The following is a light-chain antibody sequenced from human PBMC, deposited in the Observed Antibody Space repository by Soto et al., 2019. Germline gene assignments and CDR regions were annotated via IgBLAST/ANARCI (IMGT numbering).Light chain of an antibody. CDR3: SSYTSSSTRV. Sequence: QSVLTQPASVSGSPGQSITISCTGTSSDVDAYDFVSWYQQHPDKAPKLMIYEVSNRPSGVSNRFSGSKSVNTATLTISGLQAEDEADYYCSSYTSSSTRVFGTGTKVTV. CDR1: SSDVDAYDF. V-gene: IGLV2-14*03. J-gene: IGLJ1*01. CDR2: EVS.